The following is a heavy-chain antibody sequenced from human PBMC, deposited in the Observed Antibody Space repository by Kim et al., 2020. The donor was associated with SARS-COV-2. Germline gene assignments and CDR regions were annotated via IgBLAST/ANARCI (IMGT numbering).Heavy chain of an antibody. D-gene: IGHD3-22*01. J-gene: IGHJ6*02. CDR1: GGTFNTHV. CDR3: AKGNYYDTISYSDYNPYGMDV. V-gene: IGHV1-69*13. Sequence: SVKVSCKASGGTFNTHVISWVRQAPGQGLEWMGGIIPMFDTANYAQKFQGRVTITADESTSTAYMELNSLRSDDTAVYFCAKGNYYDTISYSDYNPYGMDVWGQGTTVTVSS. CDR2: IIPMFDTA.